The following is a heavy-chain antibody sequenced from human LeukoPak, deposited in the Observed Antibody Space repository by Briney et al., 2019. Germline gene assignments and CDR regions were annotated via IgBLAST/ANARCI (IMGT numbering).Heavy chain of an antibody. D-gene: IGHD1-26*01. Sequence: ASVKVSCKASGYTFTSYGISWVRQAPGQGLEWMGWISAYNGNTNYAQKLQGRVTMTTDTSTSTAYMELRSLRSDDTAVYYCARDSWELLMGETFDYWGQGTLVTVSS. V-gene: IGHV1-18*01. CDR3: ARDSWELLMGETFDY. CDR1: GYTFTSYG. J-gene: IGHJ4*02. CDR2: ISAYNGNT.